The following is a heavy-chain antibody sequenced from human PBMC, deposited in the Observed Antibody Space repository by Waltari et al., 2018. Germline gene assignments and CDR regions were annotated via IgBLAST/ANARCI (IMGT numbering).Heavy chain of an antibody. J-gene: IGHJ3*02. CDR3: AKVTRINGGITIFGVVTKGVAFDI. V-gene: IGHV3-23*01. CDR1: GFTFSSYA. CDR2: ISGSGGST. Sequence: VQLLESGGGLVQPGGSLRLSCAASGFTFSSYAMSWVRQAPGKGLEWVSAISGSGGSTYYADSVKGRFTISRDNSKNTLYLQMNSLRAEDTAVYYCAKVTRINGGITIFGVVTKGVAFDIWGQGTMVTVSS. D-gene: IGHD3-3*01.